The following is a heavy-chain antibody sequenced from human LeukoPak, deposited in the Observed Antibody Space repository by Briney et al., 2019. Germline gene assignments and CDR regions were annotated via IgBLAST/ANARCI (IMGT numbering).Heavy chain of an antibody. CDR3: ARGRYYDILTGWTDYYYGMDV. D-gene: IGHD3-9*01. V-gene: IGHV1-8*01. CDR1: GYTFTSYD. Sequence: ASVKVSCKASGYTFTSYDINWVRQATGQGLELMGWMNPNSGNTGYAQKFQGRVTMTRNTSISTAYMELSSLRSEDTAVYYCARGRYYDILTGWTDYYYGMDVWGQGTTVTVSS. CDR2: MNPNSGNT. J-gene: IGHJ6*02.